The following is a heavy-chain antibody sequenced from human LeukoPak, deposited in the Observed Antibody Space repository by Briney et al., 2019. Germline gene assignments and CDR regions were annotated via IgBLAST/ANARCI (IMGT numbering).Heavy chain of an antibody. CDR3: ARAARAFGVDY. V-gene: IGHV4-59*01. D-gene: IGHD3-16*01. Sequence: PSETLSLTCTVSGGSISSYYWSWIRQPPGKGLEWIGYIHYSGSTNYNPSLKSRVTISLDTSKNQFSLRLSSATAADTAVYYCARAARAFGVDYWGQGTLVTVSS. CDR1: GGSISSYY. CDR2: IHYSGST. J-gene: IGHJ4*02.